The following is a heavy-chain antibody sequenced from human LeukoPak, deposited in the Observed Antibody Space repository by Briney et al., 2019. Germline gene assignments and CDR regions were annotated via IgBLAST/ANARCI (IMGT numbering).Heavy chain of an antibody. CDR2: IYYSGST. J-gene: IGHJ4*02. CDR1: GGSISSGDYY. CDR3: AREPRVNMVRGVIAYFDY. V-gene: IGHV4-30-4*08. D-gene: IGHD3-10*01. Sequence: PSETLSLTCTVSGGSISSGDYYWSWIRQPPGKGLEWIGYIYYSGSTYYNPSLKSRVTISVDTSKNQFSLKLSSVTAADTAVYYCAREPRVNMVRGVIAYFDYWGQGTLVTVSS.